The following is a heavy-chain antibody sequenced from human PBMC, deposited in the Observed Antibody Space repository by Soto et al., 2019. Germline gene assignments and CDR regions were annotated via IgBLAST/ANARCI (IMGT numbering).Heavy chain of an antibody. D-gene: IGHD3-10*01. V-gene: IGHV2-5*02. Sequence: QITLKESGPTLVKPTQTLTLTCTFSGFSLTTRGVGVGWIRQPPGKALEWLALIYWDDDEGYSPFLKSRLTXTXDXXKHQVVPTMTNMDPVDTATYYRAHRPRGFSYYFDYRGQGTLVTVSS. CDR1: GFSLTTRGVG. CDR2: IYWDDDE. CDR3: AHRPRGFSYYFDY. J-gene: IGHJ4*02.